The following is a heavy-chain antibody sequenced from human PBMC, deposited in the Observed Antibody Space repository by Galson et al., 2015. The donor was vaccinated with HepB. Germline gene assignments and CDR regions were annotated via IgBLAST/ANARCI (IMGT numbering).Heavy chain of an antibody. V-gene: IGHV3-30*02. D-gene: IGHD3-22*01. CDR1: GFSFSTYG. Sequence: SLRLSCAASGFSFSTYGMHWVRQAPGKGLEWVAFIQYDGSNKYYVDSVKGRFTISRDTAKNTLYLQMNSLRTEDTAVYYCAKGGSGYYDSSGYYPSFDSWGQGTLVTVSS. CDR2: IQYDGSNK. CDR3: AKGGSGYYDSSGYYPSFDS. J-gene: IGHJ4*02.